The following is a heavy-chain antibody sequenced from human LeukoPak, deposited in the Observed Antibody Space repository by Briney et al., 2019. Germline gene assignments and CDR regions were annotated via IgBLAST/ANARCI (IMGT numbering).Heavy chain of an antibody. J-gene: IGHJ3*02. Sequence: SETLSLTCTVSGGSINSGSYYWGWIRQPPGKGLEWIGNIYYSGSTYYNPSLKSRATISVDTSKNQFSLRLSSVTAADTAVYYCARLPTFDAFDIWGQGTMVTVSS. CDR3: ARLPTFDAFDI. D-gene: IGHD2/OR15-2a*01. CDR1: GGSINSGSYY. CDR2: IYYSGST. V-gene: IGHV4-39*01.